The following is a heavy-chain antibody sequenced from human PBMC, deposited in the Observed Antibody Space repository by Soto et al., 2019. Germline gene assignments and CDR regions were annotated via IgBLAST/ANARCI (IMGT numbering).Heavy chain of an antibody. CDR2: IYPGDSDT. CDR1: GYSFTSYW. J-gene: IGHJ4*02. V-gene: IGHV5-51*01. D-gene: IGHD3-3*01. CDR3: ARATYYDFWSGYASFDY. Sequence: PGESLKISCKGSGYSFTSYWIGWVRQMPGKGLEWMGIIYPGDSDTRYSPSFQGQVTMTRDTSTSTVYMELSSLRSEDTAVYYCARATYYDFWSGYASFDYWGQGTLVTVSS.